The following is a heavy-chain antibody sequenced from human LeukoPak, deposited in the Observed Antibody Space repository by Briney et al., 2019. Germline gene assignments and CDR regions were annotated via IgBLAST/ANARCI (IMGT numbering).Heavy chain of an antibody. CDR1: GFTFSNYA. CDR2: ISGGGGDT. Sequence: GGSLRLSCDASGFTFSNYAMSWVRQAPGKGPEWVSTISGGGGDTFYADSVKGRFTISRDNSKDTLFLQMNSLRVEDTALYYCAKSGRVHCSSTSCHFDSWGQGILVTVSS. D-gene: IGHD2-2*01. V-gene: IGHV3-23*01. CDR3: AKSGRVHCSSTSCHFDS. J-gene: IGHJ4*02.